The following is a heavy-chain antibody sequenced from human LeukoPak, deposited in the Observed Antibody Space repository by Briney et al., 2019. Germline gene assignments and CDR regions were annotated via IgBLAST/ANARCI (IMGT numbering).Heavy chain of an antibody. D-gene: IGHD4-23*01. CDR3: AREGYGGTDYFDY. CDR2: ITYDGRNK. Sequence: PGGSLRLSCAASGFTFSGYGLNWVRQAPGKGLEWVSSITYDGRNKFYADSVKGRFTISRDNSKNTLYVQMNRLRGEDTAVYYCAREGYGGTDYFDYWGQGTMVTVSS. CDR1: GFTFSGYG. V-gene: IGHV3-30*03. J-gene: IGHJ4*02.